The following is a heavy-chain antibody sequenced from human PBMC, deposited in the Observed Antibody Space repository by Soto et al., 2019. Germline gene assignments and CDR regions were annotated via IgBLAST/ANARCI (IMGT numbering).Heavy chain of an antibody. CDR1: GDSFTAHS. CDR3: ARNICGGPTGY. Sequence: GASVEPSSKASGDSFTAHSLQSLRQSPGQGLEWMGWINTGKGDTKYSHKFQGRVTITRNTSASTTYMELSSLNSAVTSLYYCARNICGGPTGYWGQGTLVTVSS. V-gene: IGHV1-3*04. D-gene: IGHD3-16*01. J-gene: IGHJ4*02. CDR2: INTGKGDT.